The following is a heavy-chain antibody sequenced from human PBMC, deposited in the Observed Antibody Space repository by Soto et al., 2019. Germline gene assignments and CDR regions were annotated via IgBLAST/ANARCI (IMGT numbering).Heavy chain of an antibody. CDR1: GFTVSSNY. V-gene: IGHV3-66*01. CDR3: ARFATPGYCSGGSCRTHYYYYYMDV. Sequence: PGGSLRLSCAASGFTVSSNYMSWVRQAPGKGLEWVSVIYSGGSTYYADSVKGRFTISRDNSKNTLYLQMNSLRAEDTAVYYCARFATPGYCSGGSCRTHYYYYYMDVWGKGTTVTVSS. CDR2: IYSGGST. J-gene: IGHJ6*03. D-gene: IGHD2-15*01.